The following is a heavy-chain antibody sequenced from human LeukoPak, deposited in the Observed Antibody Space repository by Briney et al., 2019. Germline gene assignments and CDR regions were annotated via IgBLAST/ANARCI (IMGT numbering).Heavy chain of an antibody. CDR1: GGFISSGGYY. V-gene: IGHV4-31*03. Sequence: PSETLSLTCTVSGGFISSGGYYWSWIRQHPGKGLEWIGNISFSGSTYYNPSPKSRVILSLDTSKNQFSLRLTSVTAADTAVYYCATGSSGGFVDYWGQGTLVTVSS. D-gene: IGHD2-15*01. CDR2: ISFSGST. CDR3: ATGSSGGFVDY. J-gene: IGHJ4*02.